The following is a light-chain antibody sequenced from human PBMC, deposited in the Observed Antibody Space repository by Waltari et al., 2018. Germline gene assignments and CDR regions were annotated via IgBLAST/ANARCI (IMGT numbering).Light chain of an antibody. V-gene: IGKV1-39*01. J-gene: IGKJ1*01. CDR2: TVS. CDR1: QGVSVY. Sequence: DIQMTQSPSSLSASVGDRVTISCRASQGVSVYLNWYQQNPGKAPNLLIYTVSNLHSGVPSRFSGSGSGTDFTLTISSLQPEDFATYYCQQTYNSPWTFGQGTKVEIK. CDR3: QQTYNSPWT.